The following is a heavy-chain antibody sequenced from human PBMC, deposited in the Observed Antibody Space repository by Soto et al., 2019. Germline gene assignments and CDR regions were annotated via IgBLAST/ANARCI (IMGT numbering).Heavy chain of an antibody. CDR2: TYYRSKWYN. Sequence: QVQLQQSSPGLVKPSQTLSVTCGISGDSVSSNSAAWNWLRQSPSRGLEWLGRTYYRSKWYNDYAVSVESRITINPDTSKNHFSLQLNFVTPEDTAVYFCARGEQYSGRIFDYWGQGTLVTVSS. J-gene: IGHJ4*02. V-gene: IGHV6-1*01. CDR1: GDSVSSNSAA. CDR3: ARGEQYSGRIFDY. D-gene: IGHD1-26*01.